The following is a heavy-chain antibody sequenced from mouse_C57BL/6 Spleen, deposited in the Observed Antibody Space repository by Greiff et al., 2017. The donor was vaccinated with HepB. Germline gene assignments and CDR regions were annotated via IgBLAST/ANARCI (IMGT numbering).Heavy chain of an antibody. D-gene: IGHD2-1*01. J-gene: IGHJ4*01. CDR2: IYPGDGDT. CDR1: GYAFSSYW. V-gene: IGHV1-80*01. CDR3: ARKGDYGNGDALDY. Sequence: VQLQQSGAELVKPGASVKISCKASGYAFSSYWMNWVKQRPGKGLEWIGQIYPGDGDTNYNGKFKGKATLTADKSSSTAYMQLSSLTSEDAAVYFWARKGDYGNGDALDYWGQGTSVTVSS.